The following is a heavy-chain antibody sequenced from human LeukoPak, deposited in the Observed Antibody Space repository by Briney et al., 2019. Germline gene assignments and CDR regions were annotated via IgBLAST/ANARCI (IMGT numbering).Heavy chain of an antibody. J-gene: IGHJ4*02. CDR1: IFTFSSYW. CDR3: ARWRLYCSSTSCYFDY. V-gene: IGHV3-7*03. CDR2: IKQDGSEK. D-gene: IGHD2-2*01. Sequence: GGSLRLSCAASIFTFSSYWISWVRQAPGKGLEWVANIKQDGSEKYYVDSVKGRFTISRDNAKNSLYLQMNSLRAEDTAVYYCARWRLYCSSTSCYFDYWGQGTLVTVSS.